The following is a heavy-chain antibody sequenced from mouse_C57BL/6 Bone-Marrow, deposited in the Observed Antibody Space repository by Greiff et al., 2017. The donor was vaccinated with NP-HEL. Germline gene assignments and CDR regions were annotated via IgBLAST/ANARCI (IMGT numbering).Heavy chain of an antibody. CDR1: GYTFTDYY. V-gene: IGHV1-26*01. Sequence: VQLQQSGPELVKPGASVKISCKASGYTFTDYYMNWVKQSHGKSLEWIGDINPNNGGTSYNQKFKGKATLTVDKSSSTAYMELRSLTSADSAVYYCARPGYSSWFAYWGQGTLVTVSA. D-gene: IGHD2-3*01. CDR3: ARPGYSSWFAY. CDR2: INPNNGGT. J-gene: IGHJ3*01.